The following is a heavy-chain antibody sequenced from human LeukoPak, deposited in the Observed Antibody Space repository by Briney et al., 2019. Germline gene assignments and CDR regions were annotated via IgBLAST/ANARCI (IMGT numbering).Heavy chain of an antibody. CDR3: ARVDRSGYRIDY. Sequence: PSETLSLTCTVSGGSISSYYWSWIRQPPGKGLEWIGYIYYSGSTNYNPSLKSRVTISVDTSKNQFSLKLSSVTAADTAVYYCARVDRSGYRIDYWGQGTLVTVSS. D-gene: IGHD3-22*01. V-gene: IGHV4-59*01. CDR2: IYYSGST. CDR1: GGSISSYY. J-gene: IGHJ4*02.